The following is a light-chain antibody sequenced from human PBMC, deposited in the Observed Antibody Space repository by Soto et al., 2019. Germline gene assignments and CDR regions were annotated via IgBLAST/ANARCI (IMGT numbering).Light chain of an antibody. J-gene: IGLJ1*01. Sequence: QSVLTQPASVPGSPGQSITISCTGTSSDVGGYNYVSWYQQHPGKAPKLMIYDVSNRPSGVSNRFSGSKSGNTASLTISGLQAEDEADYYCSSYTSSSLYVFGTGTQLTVL. CDR1: SSDVGGYNY. CDR3: SSYTSSSLYV. CDR2: DVS. V-gene: IGLV2-14*01.